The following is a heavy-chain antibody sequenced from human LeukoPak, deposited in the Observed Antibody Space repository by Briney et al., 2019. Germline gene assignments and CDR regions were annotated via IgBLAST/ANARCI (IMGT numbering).Heavy chain of an antibody. CDR3: ARDQDVYCSGGSCTSFDI. CDR1: GFTFSSYT. J-gene: IGHJ3*02. D-gene: IGHD2-15*01. Sequence: GGSLRLSCAASGFTFSSYTMNWVRQAPGKGLEWVSSISSSSSYIYYVDSVKGRFTISRDNAKNSLYLQMNSLRAEDTAVYYCARDQDVYCSGGSCTSFDIWGQGTMVTVSS. V-gene: IGHV3-21*01. CDR2: ISSSSSYI.